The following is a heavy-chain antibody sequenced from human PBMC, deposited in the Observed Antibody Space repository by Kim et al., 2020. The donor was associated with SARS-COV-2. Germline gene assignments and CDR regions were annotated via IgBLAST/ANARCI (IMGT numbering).Heavy chain of an antibody. V-gene: IGHV3-49*04. CDR1: GFIFGDYA. J-gene: IGHJ4*02. CDR3: TRHSVGARSFPDY. D-gene: IGHD1-26*01. Sequence: GGSLRLSCTASGFIFGDYAMSWVRRAPGKGLEWVGFIRSKAHGGTTEYAASVKGRFTISRDDSKSIAYLQMNSLKTEDTGVYYCTRHSVGARSFPDYWGQGTLVTVSS. CDR2: IRSKAHGGTT.